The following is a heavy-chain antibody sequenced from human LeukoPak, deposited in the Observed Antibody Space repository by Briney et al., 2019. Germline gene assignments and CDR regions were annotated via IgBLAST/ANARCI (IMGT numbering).Heavy chain of an antibody. CDR3: ARDAKGTTTVIRTGY. J-gene: IGHJ4*02. CDR2: ITPYNGNA. V-gene: IGHV1-18*01. CDR1: GYIFTKYD. D-gene: IGHD4-11*01. Sequence: ASVKVSCKTSGYIFTKYDISWVRQAPGQGPEWMGWITPYNGNAQSAPKFEGRVTMTTDTSTSTAYMELRSLRSDDTAVYYCARDAKGTTTVIRTGYWGQGTLVTVSS.